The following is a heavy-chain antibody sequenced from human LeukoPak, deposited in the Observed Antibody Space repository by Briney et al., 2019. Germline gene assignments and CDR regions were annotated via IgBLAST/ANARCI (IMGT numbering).Heavy chain of an antibody. CDR2: VHHSGIT. Sequence: SETLSLTCSVSGSSVSSGTYYWSWIRQPPGKGLEWTGNVHHSGITNYNSSLKSRVIISLDTSKNQFSLKLSSVTAADTALYYCARGVLYWGQGTLVTVSS. D-gene: IGHD2-8*01. CDR3: ARGVLY. V-gene: IGHV4-61*01. CDR1: GSSVSSGTYY. J-gene: IGHJ4*01.